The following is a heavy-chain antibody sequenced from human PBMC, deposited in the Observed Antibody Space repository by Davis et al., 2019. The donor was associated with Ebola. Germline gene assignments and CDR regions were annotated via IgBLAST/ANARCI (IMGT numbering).Heavy chain of an antibody. J-gene: IGHJ5*02. CDR1: GFTFSSYW. CDR2: IKQDGSEK. D-gene: IGHD2-8*02. Sequence: GESLKISCAASGFTFSSYWMSWVRQAPGKGLEWVANIKQDGSEKYYVDSVKGRFTISRDNAKNSLYLQMNSLRAEDTAVYYCARAGYCTGGVCRLGFRFDPWGQGTLVTVSS. V-gene: IGHV3-7*01. CDR3: ARAGYCTGGVCRLGFRFDP.